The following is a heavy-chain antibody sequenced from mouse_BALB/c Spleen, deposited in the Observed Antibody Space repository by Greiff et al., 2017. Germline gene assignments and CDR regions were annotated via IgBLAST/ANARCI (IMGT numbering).Heavy chain of an antibody. CDR1: GFTFSSYA. D-gene: IGHD1-1*01. CDR2: ISSGGST. J-gene: IGHJ1*01. V-gene: IGHV5-6-5*01. CDR3: ARGGYYGSSYWYFDV. Sequence: EVMLVESGGGLVKPGGSLKLSCAASGFTFSSYAMSWVRQTPEKRLEWVASISSGGSTYYPDSVKGRFTISRDNARNILYLQMSSLRSEDTAMYYCARGGYYGSSYWYFDVWGAGTTVTVSS.